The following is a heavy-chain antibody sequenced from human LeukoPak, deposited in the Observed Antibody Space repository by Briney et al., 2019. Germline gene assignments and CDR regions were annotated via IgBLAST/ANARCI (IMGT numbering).Heavy chain of an antibody. CDR3: ASSTPYSGSYYMVDAFDI. CDR2: TYYRSKWYN. V-gene: IGHV6-1*01. D-gene: IGHD1-26*01. J-gene: IGHJ3*02. Sequence: SQTLSLTCAISGDSVSSNSAAWNWIRQSPSRGLEWLGRTYYRSKWYNDYAVSVKSRITINPDTSKNQFSLQLNSVTPEDTAVYYCASSTPYSGSYYMVDAFDIWGQGTMVTASS. CDR1: GDSVSSNSAA.